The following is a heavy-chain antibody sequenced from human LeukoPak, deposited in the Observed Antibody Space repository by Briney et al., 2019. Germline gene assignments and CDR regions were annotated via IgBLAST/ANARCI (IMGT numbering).Heavy chain of an antibody. J-gene: IGHJ4*02. CDR1: GFTFSNYW. CDR2: MNIDGSEK. Sequence: GGSLRPSCAASGFTFSNYWMGWVRQAPGKRLEWVANMNIDGSEKYYADSMKGRFSISRDNARNSVYLQMASLRVEDTAVYYCARDPVEWELLLDYWGQGTLVTVSS. CDR3: ARDPVEWELLLDY. V-gene: IGHV3-7*01. D-gene: IGHD1-26*01.